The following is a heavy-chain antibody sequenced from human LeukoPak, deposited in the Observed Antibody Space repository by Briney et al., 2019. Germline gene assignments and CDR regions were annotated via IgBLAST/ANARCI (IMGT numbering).Heavy chain of an antibody. V-gene: IGHV3-11*04. CDR3: AGYTSGWFGAFDI. CDR1: VFTFSDYY. CDR2: VSSSGSTI. J-gene: IGHJ3*02. D-gene: IGHD6-19*01. Sequence: GGSLRLSCADSVFTFSDYYMNWMRQAPGKGLEWVSYVSSSGSTIYYADSVKGRFTISRDNAKNSLYLQMISLTAEDTALYYCAGYTSGWFGAFDIWGQGTMVTVSS.